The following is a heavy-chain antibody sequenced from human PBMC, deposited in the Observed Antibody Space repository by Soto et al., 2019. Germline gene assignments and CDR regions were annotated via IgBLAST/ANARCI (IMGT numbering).Heavy chain of an antibody. CDR1: GYTFTSYY. Sequence: ASVKVSCKASGYTFTSYYMHWVRQAPGQGLEWMGIINPSGGSTSYAQKFQGRVTMTRDTSTSTVYMELSSLRSEDTAVYYCARVRPNYGGNSYFDYWGQGTLVTVSS. CDR2: INPSGGST. V-gene: IGHV1-46*01. J-gene: IGHJ4*02. D-gene: IGHD4-17*01. CDR3: ARVRPNYGGNSYFDY.